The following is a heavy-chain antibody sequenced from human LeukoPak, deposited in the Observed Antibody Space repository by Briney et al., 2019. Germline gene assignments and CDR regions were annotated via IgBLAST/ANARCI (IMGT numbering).Heavy chain of an antibody. CDR3: ARGGRGHDFSPNYYYGLDV. CDR2: ISRNGGST. V-gene: IGHV3-64*01. Sequence: PGGSLRLSCAASGFTFDSYGMHWVRQAPGKGLEYVSAISRNGGSTFYANSVKVRFTISRDNSKNTLYLQMGSLRAEDTAVYYCARGGRGHDFSPNYYYGLDVWGQGTTVTVS. CDR1: GFTFDSYG. J-gene: IGHJ6*02. D-gene: IGHD5-12*01.